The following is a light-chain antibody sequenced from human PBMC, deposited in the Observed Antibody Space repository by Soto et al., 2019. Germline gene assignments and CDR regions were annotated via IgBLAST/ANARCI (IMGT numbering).Light chain of an antibody. CDR3: QKYNSGT. CDR1: QGISNY. J-gene: IGKJ3*01. V-gene: IGKV1-27*01. CDR2: AAS. Sequence: DIQMTQSPSSLSASVGDRVTITCRASQGISNYLAWYQQKPGKVPKLLIYAASTLQAGVPSRFSGSGSGTDFTLTISSLQPEDVATYYCQKYNSGTFGPGTKVDIK.